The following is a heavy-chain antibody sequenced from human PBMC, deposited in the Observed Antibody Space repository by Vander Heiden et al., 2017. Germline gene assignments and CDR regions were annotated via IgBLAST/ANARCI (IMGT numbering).Heavy chain of an antibody. CDR2: TSGSGGTT. Sequence: EVQLLGSGGGLVQPGGSLRLPCAASGFTFNNYAMIWVRPAPGKGLEWVSATSGSGGTTDYADSVKGRFTISRDNSKNTRYLKMNGLRAEDTAVYYCARVGGGSRFFDYWGQGTMVTVSS. V-gene: IGHV3-23*01. CDR3: ARVGGGSRFFDY. J-gene: IGHJ4*02. D-gene: IGHD1-26*01. CDR1: GFTFNNYA.